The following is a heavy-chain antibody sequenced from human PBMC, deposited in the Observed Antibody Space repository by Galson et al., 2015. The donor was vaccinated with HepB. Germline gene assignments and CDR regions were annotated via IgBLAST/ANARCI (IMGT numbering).Heavy chain of an antibody. D-gene: IGHD4-17*01. CDR2: ISYSGSST. Sequence: ETLSLTCTVSGGSISSATYYWGWIRQPPGKGLEWIATISYSGSSTYYNPSLKSRVTISVDTSTNHVSLKMTSVTAADTAVYYCARQQDADYPYYWGQGTLVTVSS. J-gene: IGHJ4*02. CDR1: GGSISSATYY. V-gene: IGHV4-39*01. CDR3: ARQQDADYPYY.